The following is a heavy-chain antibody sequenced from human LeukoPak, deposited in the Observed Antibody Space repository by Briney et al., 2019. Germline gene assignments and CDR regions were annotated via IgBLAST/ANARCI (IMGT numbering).Heavy chain of an antibody. J-gene: IGHJ4*02. V-gene: IGHV3-15*01. D-gene: IGHD1-26*01. CDR1: GFTFSNYW. Sequence: PGGSLRLSCAASGFTFSNYWMTWVRQAPGKGLEWVGRIKSKTDGGTTDYAAPVKGRFTISRDDSKNTLYLQMNSLKTEDTAVYYCTTEAVGATTADYWGQGTLVTVSS. CDR2: IKSKTDGGTT. CDR3: TTEAVGATTADY.